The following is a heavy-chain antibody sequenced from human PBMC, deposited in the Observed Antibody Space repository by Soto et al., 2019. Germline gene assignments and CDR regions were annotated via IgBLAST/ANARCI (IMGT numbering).Heavy chain of an antibody. V-gene: IGHV4-4*02. J-gene: IGHJ4*02. CDR2: IYHGGST. CDR3: ASSKSDVSYYFDY. CDR1: GGSISSTDW. D-gene: IGHD1-26*01. Sequence: QVQLQESGPGLVKPSGTLSLTCAVSGGSISSTDWWSWVRQPPGKGLEWIGEIYHGGSTTDNPSLKSRVTISVDRSKNHFSLKLTSVTAADTAVYYCASSKSDVSYYFDYWGQGTLVTVAS.